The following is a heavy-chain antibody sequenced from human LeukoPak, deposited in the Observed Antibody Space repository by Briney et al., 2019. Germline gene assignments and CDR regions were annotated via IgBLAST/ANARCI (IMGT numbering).Heavy chain of an antibody. CDR3: VRELSGSGDVYYFDH. CDR1: GFTFSRHS. J-gene: IGHJ4*02. CDR2: ITSTSSYI. V-gene: IGHV3-21*01. D-gene: IGHD6-19*01. Sequence: GGSLRLSCAASGFTFSRHSFNWVRQAPGKGLEWVSSITSTSSYIWYADSVKGRFTFSRDNAQNSLYLQMNSLRVEDTVVYYCVRELSGSGDVYYFDHWGQGALVTVSS.